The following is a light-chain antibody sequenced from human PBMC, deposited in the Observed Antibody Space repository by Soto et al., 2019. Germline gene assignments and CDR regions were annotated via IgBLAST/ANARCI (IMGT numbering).Light chain of an antibody. V-gene: IGLV2-23*02. CDR2: EVS. Sequence: QSALAQPASVYGSPGESITISCTGTSSDVGNYNLVSWYQHHPGKAPKLMIYEVSRRPSGVSNRFSGSKSGDTASLTISGLQAEDEADYYCCSYAGSNYVFGTGTKVTV. CDR1: SSDVGNYNL. CDR3: CSYAGSNYV. J-gene: IGLJ1*01.